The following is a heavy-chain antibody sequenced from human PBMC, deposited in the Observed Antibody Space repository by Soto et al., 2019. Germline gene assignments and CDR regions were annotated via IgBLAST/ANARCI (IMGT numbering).Heavy chain of an antibody. CDR2: IYYSGST. V-gene: IGHV4-59*01. CDR3: ARDRHYDFWSGYYSYYYMDV. D-gene: IGHD3-3*01. Sequence: PSETLSLTCTVSGGSISSYYLSLIRQPPGKGLEWIGYIYYSGSTNYNPSLKSRVTISVDTSKNQFSLKLSSVTAADTAVYYCARDRHYDFWSGYYSYYYMDVWGKGTKVTSP. CDR1: GGSISSYY. J-gene: IGHJ6*03.